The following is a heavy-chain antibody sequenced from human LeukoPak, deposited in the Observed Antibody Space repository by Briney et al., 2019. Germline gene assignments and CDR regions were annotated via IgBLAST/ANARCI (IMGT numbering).Heavy chain of an antibody. CDR2: INPNSGGT. CDR3: ARGTYSSGWYGYYFDY. Sequence: GASVKVSCKASGYTFTGYYMHWVRQAPGQELEWMGWINPNSGGTNYAQKFQGRVTMTRDTSISTAYMELSRLRSDDTAVYYCARGTYSSGWYGYYFDYWGQGTLVTVSS. V-gene: IGHV1-2*02. D-gene: IGHD6-19*01. J-gene: IGHJ4*02. CDR1: GYTFTGYY.